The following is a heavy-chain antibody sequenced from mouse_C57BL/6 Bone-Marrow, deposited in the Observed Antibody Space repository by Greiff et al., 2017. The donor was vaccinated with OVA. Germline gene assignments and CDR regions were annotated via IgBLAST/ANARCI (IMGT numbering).Heavy chain of an antibody. V-gene: IGHV1-75*01. CDR2: IFPGSGST. J-gene: IGHJ2*01. CDR1: GYTFTDYY. CDR3: ARSGDYGSSYDFDY. D-gene: IGHD1-1*01. Sequence: QVQLQQSGPELVKPGASVKISCKASGYTFTDYYINWVKQRPGQGLEWIGWIFPGSGSTYYNEKFKGKATLTVDKSSSTAYMLLSSLTSEDSAVYFCARSGDYGSSYDFDYWGQGTTLTVSS.